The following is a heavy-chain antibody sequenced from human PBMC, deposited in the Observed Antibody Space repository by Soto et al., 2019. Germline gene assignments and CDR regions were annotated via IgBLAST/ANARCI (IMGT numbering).Heavy chain of an antibody. CDR3: ARSRNPSSSSYNVDY. D-gene: IGHD6-6*01. Sequence: ASVKVSCKASGGTFGSYAISCVRQAPGQGLEWMGGIIPIFGTANYAQKFQGRVTITADESTSTAYMELASLRSEDTAVYSCARSRNPSSSSYNVDYCDQDDRVTISS. J-gene: IGHJ4*02. CDR1: GGTFGSYA. CDR2: IIPIFGTA. V-gene: IGHV1-69*13.